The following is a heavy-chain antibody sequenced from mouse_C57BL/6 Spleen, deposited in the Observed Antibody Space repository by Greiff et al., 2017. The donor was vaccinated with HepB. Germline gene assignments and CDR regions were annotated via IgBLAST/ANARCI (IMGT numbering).Heavy chain of an antibody. CDR1: GFTFSDYG. CDR3: ARPGYFYYFDY. J-gene: IGHJ2*01. V-gene: IGHV5-17*01. CDR2: ISSGSSTI. Sequence: DVHLVESGGGLVKPGGSLKLSCAASGFTFSDYGMHWVRQAPEKGLEWVAYISSGSSTIYYADTVKGRFTISRDNAKNTLFLQMTSLRSEDTAMYYCARPGYFYYFDYWGQGTTLTVSS.